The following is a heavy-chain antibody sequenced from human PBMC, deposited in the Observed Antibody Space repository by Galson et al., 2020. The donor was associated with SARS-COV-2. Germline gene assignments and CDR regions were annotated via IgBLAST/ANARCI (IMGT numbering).Heavy chain of an antibody. Sequence: GESLKISCVASGFTFTSYGMHWVRQAPGKGLEWVTFMLYDGSNQYYADSVKGRFTISRDISKNTLYLHMNRLRAEDSAIYYCAKERGYTTYDWYFDLWGRGALVTVSS. CDR3: AKERGYTTYDWYFDL. V-gene: IGHV3-30*02. CDR2: MLYDGSNQ. D-gene: IGHD2-2*02. CDR1: GFTFTSYG. J-gene: IGHJ2*01.